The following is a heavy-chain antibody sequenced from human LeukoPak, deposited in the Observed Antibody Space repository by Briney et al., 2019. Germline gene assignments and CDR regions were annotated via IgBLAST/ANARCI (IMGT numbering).Heavy chain of an antibody. D-gene: IGHD3-10*01. V-gene: IGHV1-2*02. CDR2: INPNSGVT. CDR1: GYTFTGYY. Sequence: GASVTVSCKASGYTFTGYYIRWVRQAPGQGLEWMGWINPNSGVTNYAQKFQGRVTMTRDTSINTAYMDLSRLRSDDTAVYYCARDRGSREIDYWGQGTLVTVSS. J-gene: IGHJ4*02. CDR3: ARDRGSREIDY.